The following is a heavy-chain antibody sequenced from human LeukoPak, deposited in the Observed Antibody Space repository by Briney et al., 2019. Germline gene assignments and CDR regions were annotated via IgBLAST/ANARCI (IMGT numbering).Heavy chain of an antibody. V-gene: IGHV4-59*08. CDR2: IYYSWRT. J-gene: IGHJ5*02. CDR1: GGSIVKQY. CDR3: ARRGCIGGYCSSGWFDP. D-gene: IGHD2-2*01. Sequence: PSETLSLTCTVSGGSIVKQYWSWIRQPPAKGLNWIGYIYYSWRTNYNPSLKSRVTISVDTSKNQFSLKLSSVTAADTAVYYCARRGCIGGYCSSGWFDPWGQGTLVTVSS.